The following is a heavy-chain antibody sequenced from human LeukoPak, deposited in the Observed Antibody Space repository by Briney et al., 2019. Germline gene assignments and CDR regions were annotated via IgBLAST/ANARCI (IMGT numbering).Heavy chain of an antibody. D-gene: IGHD3-9*01. Sequence: GGSLRLSCAASGFTFSSYGMHWVRQAPGKGLEWVAFIRYDGSNKYYADSVKGRFTISRDNSKNTLYLQMNSLRAEDTAVYYCARARLYDILTGYYRGWFDPWGQGTLVTVSS. V-gene: IGHV3-30*02. CDR1: GFTFSSYG. J-gene: IGHJ5*02. CDR3: ARARLYDILTGYYRGWFDP. CDR2: IRYDGSNK.